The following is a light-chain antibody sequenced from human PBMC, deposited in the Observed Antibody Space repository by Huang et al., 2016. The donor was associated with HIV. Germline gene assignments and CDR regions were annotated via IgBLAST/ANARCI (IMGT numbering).Light chain of an antibody. CDR1: QSLLHRNGNNY. V-gene: IGKV2-28*01. CDR3: MQALQTPLT. J-gene: IGKJ4*01. CDR2: VAS. Sequence: DIVMTQSPLSLSVTPGEPASISCRSSQSLLHRNGNNYLYWYLQKPGQSPQLLIYVASSRASGIPDRFNGSGSGTDFTLKISRVEAEDVGVYYCMQALQTPLTFGGGTKVEVK.